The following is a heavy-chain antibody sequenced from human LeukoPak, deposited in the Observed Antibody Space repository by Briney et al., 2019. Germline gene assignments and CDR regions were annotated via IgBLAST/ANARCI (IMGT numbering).Heavy chain of an antibody. J-gene: IGHJ4*02. D-gene: IGHD4-17*01. V-gene: IGHV1-2*02. CDR3: ARKHGDYSPHFDY. CDR2: INPDSGGT. Sequence: ASVKVSCKASGYTFTGYYMYWVRQAPGQGLEWMGWINPDSGGTNYAPKFRGRVTMTRDTSINTAYMELSRLRSDDMAVYYCARKHGDYSPHFDYWGQGTLVTVSS. CDR1: GYTFTGYY.